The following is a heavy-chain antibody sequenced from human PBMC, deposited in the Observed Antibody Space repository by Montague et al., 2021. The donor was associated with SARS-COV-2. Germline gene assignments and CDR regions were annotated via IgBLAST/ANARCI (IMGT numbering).Heavy chain of an antibody. CDR3: ARGRRRYNWRDETSYYYGMDV. Sequence: SETLSLTCAVYGGSFSGYYWSWIRQPPGKGLEWIGEINRSGGTNXNPSLKSRATISLDTSKNQFSLKLSSVTAADTAVYYCARGRRRYNWRDETSYYYGMDVWGQGTTVTVSS. CDR1: GGSFSGYY. V-gene: IGHV4-34*01. CDR2: INRSGGT. D-gene: IGHD1-20*01. J-gene: IGHJ6*02.